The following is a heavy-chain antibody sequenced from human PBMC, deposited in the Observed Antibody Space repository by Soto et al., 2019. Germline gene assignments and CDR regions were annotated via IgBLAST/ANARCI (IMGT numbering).Heavy chain of an antibody. CDR2: LIGGHYGT. CDR1: GFTLQNYA. CDR3: AKGKSTGDIDWFDP. J-gene: IGHJ5*02. Sequence: GGSLRLSCTASGFTLQNYAMAWVRQAPGKGLEWVSTLIGGHYGTAYSYSVKGRFTVSRDNSKNCLYLRMNSLGVEDTAMYFCAKGKSTGDIDWFDPWGQGSLVTVSS. D-gene: IGHD3-10*01. V-gene: IGHV3-23*01.